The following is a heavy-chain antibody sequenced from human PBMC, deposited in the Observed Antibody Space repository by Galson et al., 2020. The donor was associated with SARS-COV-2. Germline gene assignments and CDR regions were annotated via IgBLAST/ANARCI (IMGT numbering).Heavy chain of an antibody. V-gene: IGHV4-38-2*02. CDR2: ISHSGTT. J-gene: IGHJ4*02. D-gene: IGHD1-26*01. CDR3: VRDQGGGATDW. Sequence: ETSETLSLTCSVSGYSISSGFYWGWIRQPPGKGLEWIGTISHSGTTYYYPSLKSRVTISVDTSKNQFSLKLTSVTAADTAVYYCVRDQGGGATDWWGQGTLVTVSS. CDR1: GYSISSGFY.